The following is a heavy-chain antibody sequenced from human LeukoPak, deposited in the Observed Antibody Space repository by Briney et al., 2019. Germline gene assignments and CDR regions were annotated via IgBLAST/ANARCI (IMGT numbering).Heavy chain of an antibody. V-gene: IGHV4-4*02. CDR2: IYHSGST. J-gene: IGHJ4*02. CDR1: GGSISSSNW. D-gene: IGHD3-9*01. Sequence: PSETLSLTCAVSGGSISSSNWWSWVRQPPGKGLEWIGEIYHSGSTNYNPSLKSRVTISVDTSKNQFSLKLSSVTAADTAVYYCARVSAGYYIYWGQGTLVTVSS. CDR3: ARVSAGYYIY.